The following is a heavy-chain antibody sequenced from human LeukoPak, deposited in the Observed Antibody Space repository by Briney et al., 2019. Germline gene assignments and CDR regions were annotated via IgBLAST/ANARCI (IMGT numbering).Heavy chain of an antibody. CDR3: AELGITMIGGV. J-gene: IGHJ6*04. Sequence: PGGSLRLSCAASGFTFSSYGMHWVRQAPGKGLEWVALISYDGSNTYYADSVKGRFTISRDNSKNSLYLQMNSLRAEDTAVYYCAELGITMIGGVWGKGTTVTISS. D-gene: IGHD3-10*02. CDR2: ISYDGSNT. V-gene: IGHV3-30*18. CDR1: GFTFSSYG.